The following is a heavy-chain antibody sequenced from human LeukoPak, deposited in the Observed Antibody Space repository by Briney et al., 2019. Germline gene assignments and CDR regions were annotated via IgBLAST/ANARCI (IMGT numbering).Heavy chain of an antibody. D-gene: IGHD4-23*01. CDR1: GFTFSSYS. V-gene: IGHV3-23*01. CDR3: AKDRLTGGNRPDYFDY. J-gene: IGHJ4*02. CDR2: ISPSGGRT. Sequence: AGGSLRLSCAASGFTFSSYSMNWVRQAPGKGLEWVSGISPSGGRTYYADSVKGRFTISRDNSKNTLWMQMNSLRAEDTAVYYCAKDRLTGGNRPDYFDYWGQGTLVTVSS.